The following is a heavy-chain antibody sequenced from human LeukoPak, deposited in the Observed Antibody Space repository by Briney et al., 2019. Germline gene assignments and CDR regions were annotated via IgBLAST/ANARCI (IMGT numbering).Heavy chain of an antibody. CDR3: AREDSSSSLFDY. V-gene: IGHV3-21*01. D-gene: IGHD6-6*01. CDR1: GFTFSSYT. J-gene: IGHJ4*02. Sequence: PGGSLRLSCAASGFTFSSYTMHWVRQAPGKGLEWVSSISSSSSYIYYADSVKGRFTISRDNAKNSLYLQMNSLRAEDTAVYYCAREDSSSSLFDYWGQGTLVTVSS. CDR2: ISSSSSYI.